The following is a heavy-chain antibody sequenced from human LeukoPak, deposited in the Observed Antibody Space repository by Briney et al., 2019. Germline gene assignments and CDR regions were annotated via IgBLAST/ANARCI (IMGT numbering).Heavy chain of an antibody. J-gene: IGHJ4*02. Sequence: GGSLRLFCAASGFSFSNYGVHWVRQAPGKGLEWVAVIWYDGSNKYYADSVKGRFTISRDNSKNTLYLQMNSLRAEDTAVYYCAGNYGPYYFDYWGQGTLVTVSS. V-gene: IGHV3-33*01. CDR1: GFSFSNYG. CDR2: IWYDGSNK. D-gene: IGHD3-10*01. CDR3: AGNYGPYYFDY.